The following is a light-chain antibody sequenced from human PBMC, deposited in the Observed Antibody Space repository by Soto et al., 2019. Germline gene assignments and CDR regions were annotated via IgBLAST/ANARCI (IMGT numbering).Light chain of an antibody. J-gene: IGKJ3*01. V-gene: IGKV1-33*01. CDR3: QQYDNLPIFT. CDR1: QDISNY. CDR2: DAS. Sequence: DIQMTQSPSSLSASVGDRVTITCQASQDISNYLNWYQQKPGKAPKLLIYDASNLETGIPSRFSGSGSGTDFTYNIRSQEPEDIAQYYSQQYDNLPIFTFGPGTKVDIK.